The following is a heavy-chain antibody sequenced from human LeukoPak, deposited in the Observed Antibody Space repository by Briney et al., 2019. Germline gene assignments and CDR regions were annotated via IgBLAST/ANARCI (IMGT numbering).Heavy chain of an antibody. CDR1: GGSISSSSYY. Sequence: SETLSLTCTVSGGSISSSSYYWGWIRQPPGKGLEWIGSIYYSGSTNYNPSLKSRVTISVDTSKNQFSLKLSSVTAADTAVYYCARVAGLGDAFDIWGQGTMVTVSS. CDR2: IYYSGST. V-gene: IGHV4-39*07. CDR3: ARVAGLGDAFDI. D-gene: IGHD3-16*01. J-gene: IGHJ3*02.